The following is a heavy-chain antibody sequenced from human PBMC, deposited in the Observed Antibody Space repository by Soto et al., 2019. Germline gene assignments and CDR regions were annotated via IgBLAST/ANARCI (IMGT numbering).Heavy chain of an antibody. Sequence: GESLKISCAASGFTFSSYWMSWVRQAPGKGLEWVANIKQDGSEKYYVDSVKGRFTISRDNAKNSLYLQMNSLRAEDTAVYYCARDMGSEQLVLSNYYYMDVWGKGTTVTVSS. CDR1: GFTFSSYW. J-gene: IGHJ6*03. CDR3: ARDMGSEQLVLSNYYYMDV. CDR2: IKQDGSEK. V-gene: IGHV3-7*01. D-gene: IGHD6-13*01.